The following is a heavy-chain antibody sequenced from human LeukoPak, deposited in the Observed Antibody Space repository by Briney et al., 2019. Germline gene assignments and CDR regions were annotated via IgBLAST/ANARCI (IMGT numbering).Heavy chain of an antibody. V-gene: IGHV3-49*04. CDR3: TKSIRYSSGFT. D-gene: IGHD5-18*01. CDR1: GFSVGDYY. CDR2: IRSKAVGGTT. J-gene: IGHJ5*01. Sequence: GGSLRLSCTTSGFSVGDYYVTWVRQAPGKGLEWVGFIRSKAVGGTTEYAASVKGRFTISRDDSTNIAYLQMSSLKTEDTAVYYCTKSIRYSSGFTWGHGTLVTVSS.